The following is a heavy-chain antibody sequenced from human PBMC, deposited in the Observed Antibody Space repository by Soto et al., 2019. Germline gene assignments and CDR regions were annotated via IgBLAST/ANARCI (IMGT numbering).Heavy chain of an antibody. D-gene: IGHD2-15*01. CDR3: ARQERPRYCSGGGCSGYTFDF. CDR2: IYYSGST. CDR1: GGSISSYY. Sequence: SETLSLTCSVSGGSISSYYWSWIRQPPGKGLEWIGYIYYSGSTNYNPSLKSRVTISVDTSKNQFSLKLSSVTAADTAVYYCARQERPRYCSGGGCSGYTFDFWAQGTLVPGSA. V-gene: IGHV4-59*08. J-gene: IGHJ4*02.